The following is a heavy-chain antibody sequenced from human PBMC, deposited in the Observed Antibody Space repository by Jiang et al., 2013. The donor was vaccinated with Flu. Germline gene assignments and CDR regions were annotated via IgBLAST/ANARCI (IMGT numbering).Heavy chain of an antibody. CDR2: INPSGGST. CDR3: ARDPWGDYYDSSGYYPNWFDP. V-gene: IGHV1-46*01. CDR1: TSYY. D-gene: IGHD3-22*01. Sequence: TSYYMHWVRQAPGQGLEWMGIINPSGGSTSYAQKFQGRVTMTRDTSTSTVYMELSSLRSEDTAVYYCARDPWGDYYDSSGYYPNWFDPWGQGTLVTVSS. J-gene: IGHJ5*02.